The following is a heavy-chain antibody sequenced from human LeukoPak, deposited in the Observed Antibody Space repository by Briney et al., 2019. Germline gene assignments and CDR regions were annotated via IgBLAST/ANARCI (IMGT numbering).Heavy chain of an antibody. J-gene: IGHJ4*02. D-gene: IGHD3-3*01. Sequence: GGSLRLSCAASGFTFSSYAMHWVRQAPGKGLEWVAVISYDGSNKYYADSVKGRFTISRDNSKNTLYLQMNSLRAEDTAVYYCAKDDDFWSGSHFDYWGQGTLVTVSS. CDR3: AKDDDFWSGSHFDY. CDR2: ISYDGSNK. V-gene: IGHV3-30-3*01. CDR1: GFTFSSYA.